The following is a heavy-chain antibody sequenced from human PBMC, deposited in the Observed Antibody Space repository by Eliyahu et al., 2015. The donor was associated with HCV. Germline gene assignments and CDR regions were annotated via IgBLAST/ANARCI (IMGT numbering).Heavy chain of an antibody. Sequence: EVQLVESGGGLVKPGGSLRLSCAXSGFTFSSXSMNWVRQAPGKGLEWVSSISSSSSYIYYADSVKGRFTISRDNAKNSLYLQMNSLRAEDTAVYYCASGSSSSRWFDPWGQGTLVTVSS. V-gene: IGHV3-21*01. CDR2: ISSSSSYI. J-gene: IGHJ5*02. CDR3: ASGSSSSRWFDP. CDR1: GFTFSSXS. D-gene: IGHD6-6*01.